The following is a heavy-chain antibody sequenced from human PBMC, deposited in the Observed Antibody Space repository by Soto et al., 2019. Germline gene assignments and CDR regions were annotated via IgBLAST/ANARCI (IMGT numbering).Heavy chain of an antibody. CDR1: GFTFSSYS. CDR2: ISSSTSTI. D-gene: IGHD2-2*02. J-gene: IGHJ4*02. V-gene: IGHV3-48*02. Sequence: EVQLVESGGGLVQPGGSLRLSCAASGFTFSSYSMNWVRQAPGKGLERVSFISSSTSTIYYADSVKGRFTISRDNAKNSLYLQMNSLRDEDTAVYYCARDSVVPAAILMPYGGNSYYFDYWGQGTLVTVSS. CDR3: ARDSVVPAAILMPYGGNSYYFDY.